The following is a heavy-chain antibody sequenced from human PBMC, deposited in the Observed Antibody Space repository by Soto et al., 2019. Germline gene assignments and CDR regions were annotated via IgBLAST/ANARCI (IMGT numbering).Heavy chain of an antibody. V-gene: IGHV1-18*01. J-gene: IGHJ6*02. Sequence: QVQLVQSGAEVKKPGASVKVSCKSSGYPFTHYGITWVRQAPGQGLEWMGWISPFNGNTNYVQTRQSRVNLTTNTSTSTVYMELRSLRSDDTAVYYCARDQSFDRSYYYGIDFWGQGTTVTVSS. D-gene: IGHD3-22*01. CDR3: ARDQSFDRSYYYGIDF. CDR2: ISPFNGNT. CDR1: GYPFTHYG.